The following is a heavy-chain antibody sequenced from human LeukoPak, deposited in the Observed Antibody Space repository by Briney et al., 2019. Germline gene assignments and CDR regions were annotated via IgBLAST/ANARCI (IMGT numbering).Heavy chain of an antibody. CDR2: IYYSGST. D-gene: IGHD3-22*01. J-gene: IGHJ4*02. V-gene: IGHV4-39*01. CDR3: ARRTDDEAPARDSSGYYSPLDY. CDR1: GGSISSSSYY. Sequence: SETLSLTCTVSGGSISSSSYYWGWIRQPPGKGLEWIGRIYYSGSTYYNPSLKSRVTISVDTSKNQFSLKLSSVTAADTAVYYCARRTDDEAPARDSSGYYSPLDYWGQGTLVAASS.